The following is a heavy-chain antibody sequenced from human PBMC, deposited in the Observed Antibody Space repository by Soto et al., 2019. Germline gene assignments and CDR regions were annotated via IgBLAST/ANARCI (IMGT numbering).Heavy chain of an antibody. CDR1: GGSISSYY. CDR3: ARRPDVKTGYSGYYYYMDV. V-gene: IGHV4-59*08. D-gene: IGHD2-15*01. Sequence: QVQLQESDPGLVKPSETLSLTCTVSGGSISSYYWNWIRQPPGKGLEWIGYIHYSGTTNYNPSLSRRVTISEDTANNQFSLRVSSVTAADTAVYYCARRPDVKTGYSGYYYYMDVWGKGTTVTVSS. J-gene: IGHJ6*03. CDR2: IHYSGTT.